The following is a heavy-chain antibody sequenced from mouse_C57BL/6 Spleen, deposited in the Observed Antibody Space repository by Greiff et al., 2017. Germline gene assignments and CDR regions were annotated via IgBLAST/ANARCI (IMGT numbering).Heavy chain of an antibody. CDR2: IYPGNGDT. D-gene: IGHD4-1*01. V-gene: IGHV1-80*01. CDR3: AREVTGYYFDY. Sequence: QVQLQQSGAELVKPGASVKISCKASGYAFSSYWMNWVKQRPGKGLAWIGQIYPGNGDTNYNGKFKGKATLTADKSSITAYMQLSSLTSEYSAVYFCAREVTGYYFDYWGQGTTLTVSS. J-gene: IGHJ2*01. CDR1: GYAFSSYW.